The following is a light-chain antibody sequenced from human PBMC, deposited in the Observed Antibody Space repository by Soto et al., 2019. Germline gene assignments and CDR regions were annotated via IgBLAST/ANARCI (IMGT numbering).Light chain of an antibody. CDR1: QDISDD. CDR2: GAS. V-gene: IGKV1-6*01. J-gene: IGKJ1*01. Sequence: AIQMTQSPSSLSASVGDRVTITCRASQDISDDVGWYQQTPGKAPKLLISGASRLQSGVPSRFSGSGSGAAFTLTITSLRPEDSATYYCLQNHTYPRTFGQGTKVEI. CDR3: LQNHTYPRT.